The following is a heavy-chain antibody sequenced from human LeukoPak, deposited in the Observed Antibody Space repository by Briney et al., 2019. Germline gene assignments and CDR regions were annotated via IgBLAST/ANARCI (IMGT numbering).Heavy chain of an antibody. D-gene: IGHD3-16*02. Sequence: PSETLSLTCTVSGGSISSSSYYWGWIRQPPGKGLEWIGSIYYSGSTYYNPSLKSRVTISVDTSKNQFSLKLSSVTAADTAVYYCARLPYVVVRAFDIWGQGTMVTVSS. CDR2: IYYSGST. CDR1: GGSISSSSYY. J-gene: IGHJ3*02. V-gene: IGHV4-39*01. CDR3: ARLPYVVVRAFDI.